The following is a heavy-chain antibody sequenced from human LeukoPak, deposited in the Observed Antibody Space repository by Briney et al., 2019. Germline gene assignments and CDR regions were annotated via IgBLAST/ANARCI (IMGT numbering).Heavy chain of an antibody. V-gene: IGHV3-23*01. CDR3: AKSGEQQLVRCWFDP. CDR1: GSTFSSYG. CDR2: ISGRGAST. Sequence: GGSLRLSCAASGSTFSSYGMHWVRQAPGKGLEWVSAISGRGASTYYADSVKGRFTISRDNSKNTLYLQMNSLRAEDTAVYYCAKSGEQQLVRCWFDPWGQGTLVTVSS. J-gene: IGHJ5*02. D-gene: IGHD6-13*01.